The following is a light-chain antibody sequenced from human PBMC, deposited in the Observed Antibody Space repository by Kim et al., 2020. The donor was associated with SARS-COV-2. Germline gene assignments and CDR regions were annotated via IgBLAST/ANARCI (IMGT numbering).Light chain of an antibody. CDR2: YDS. V-gene: IGLV3-21*04. J-gene: IGLJ2*01. CDR1: NIGSKS. Sequence: SYELTQPPSVSVAPGKTARITCGGNNIGSKSVHWYQQKPGQAPVLVIYYDSDRPSGIPERFPGSNSGNTATLTISRVEAGAEADYYCQVWDSGSDHVVFG. CDR3: QVWDSGSDHVV.